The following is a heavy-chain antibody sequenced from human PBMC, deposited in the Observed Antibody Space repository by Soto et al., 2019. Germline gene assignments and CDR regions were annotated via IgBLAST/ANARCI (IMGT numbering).Heavy chain of an antibody. J-gene: IGHJ6*02. CDR1: GGSISSSNW. V-gene: IGHV4-4*02. CDR2: IYHSGST. Sequence: SGTLSLTCAVSGGSISSSNWWRCFRQPPGKGLEWIGEIYHSGSTNYNPSLNSRVTISVDNSKNQFSLKLSSVTAADTAVYYCARAIAAYGMDVWGQGTTVTVSS. D-gene: IGHD6-13*01. CDR3: ARAIAAYGMDV.